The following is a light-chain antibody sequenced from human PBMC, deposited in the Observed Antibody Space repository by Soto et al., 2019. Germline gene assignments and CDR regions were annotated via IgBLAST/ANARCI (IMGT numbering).Light chain of an antibody. CDR3: QQRTNWPLT. CDR1: QSVSKF. Sequence: EIVLTQSPATLSLSPGERATLSCRTSQSVSKFLAWYQQKPGQAPRLLIYDASNRATGIPARFSGSGSGTDVTLTISSLEPEDFAVYYCQQRTNWPLTFGGGTKVEI. V-gene: IGKV3-11*01. J-gene: IGKJ4*01. CDR2: DAS.